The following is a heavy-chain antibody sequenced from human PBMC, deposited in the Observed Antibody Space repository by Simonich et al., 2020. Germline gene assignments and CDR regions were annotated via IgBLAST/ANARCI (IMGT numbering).Heavy chain of an antibody. D-gene: IGHD6-13*01. V-gene: IGHV1-2*02. Sequence: QVQLVQSGAEVKKPGASVKVSCKGSGYTFTGYYMHWVRQAAGKGIEWIGWINPNSGGTNYAQKFQGRVTMTRDTSISTAYMELSRLRSDDTAVYYCARGRIAAAGTYYYYYMDVWGKGTTVTVSS. J-gene: IGHJ6*03. CDR2: INPNSGGT. CDR1: GYTFTGYY. CDR3: ARGRIAAAGTYYYYYMDV.